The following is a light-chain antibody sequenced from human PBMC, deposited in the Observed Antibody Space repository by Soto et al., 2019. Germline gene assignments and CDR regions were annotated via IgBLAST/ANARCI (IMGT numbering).Light chain of an antibody. Sequence: DIQMTQSPSTLSASVGDRVTITCRASQSISSWLAWYQQKPGKAPKLPIYDASSLESGVPSRFSGSGSGTEFTLTISSLQPDDFATFYCQQYNSYSRTFGQGTTGDIK. V-gene: IGKV1-5*01. CDR3: QQYNSYSRT. J-gene: IGKJ1*01. CDR1: QSISSW. CDR2: DAS.